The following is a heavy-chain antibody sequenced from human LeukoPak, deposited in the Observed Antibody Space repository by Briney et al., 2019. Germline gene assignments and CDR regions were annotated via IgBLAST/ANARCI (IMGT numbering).Heavy chain of an antibody. CDR2: IYSGGST. CDR3: AKFPGSESAFDS. Sequence: GGSLRLSCAASGFTVSSNYMSWVRQAPGKGLEWVSVIYSGGSTYYADSVKGRFTISRGNSKNTLYLQMNSLRAEDTAVYYCAKFPGSESAFDSRRQGALPTVPS. V-gene: IGHV3-53*01. J-gene: IGHJ5*01. CDR1: GFTVSSNY. D-gene: IGHD3-10*01.